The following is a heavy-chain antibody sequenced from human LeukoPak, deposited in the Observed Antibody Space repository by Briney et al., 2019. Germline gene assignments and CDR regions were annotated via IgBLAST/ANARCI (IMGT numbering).Heavy chain of an antibody. D-gene: IGHD2-8*02. CDR3: AKESVVYARGSALDY. CDR2: ISYDGSNK. CDR1: GFTFSSYD. J-gene: IGHJ4*02. V-gene: IGHV3-30*18. Sequence: PGGSLRLSCAAFGFTFSSYDMHWVRQAPGKGLEWVAVISYDGSNKYYADSVKGLFTISRDNSKNTVSLQMNSLRAEDTAVYYCAKESVVYARGSALDYWGQGTLVTVSS.